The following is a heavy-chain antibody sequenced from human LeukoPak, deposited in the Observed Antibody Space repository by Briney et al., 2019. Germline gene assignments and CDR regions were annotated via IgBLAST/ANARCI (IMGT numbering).Heavy chain of an antibody. J-gene: IGHJ4*02. V-gene: IGHV3-23*01. CDR2: ISRSAYNS. CDR3: AKHSGSYFIYYVDS. D-gene: IGHD1-26*01. Sequence: GGSLRLSCAASGFTFSSYGMSWVRQAPGKGLEWVSTISRSAYNSYYADSVKGRFIISRDNSANTLYLQMNSLRAEDTALYYCAKHSGSYFIYYVDSLGRGTLVTVSS. CDR1: GFTFSSYG.